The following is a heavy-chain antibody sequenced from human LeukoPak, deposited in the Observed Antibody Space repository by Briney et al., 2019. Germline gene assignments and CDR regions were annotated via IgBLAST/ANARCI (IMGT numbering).Heavy chain of an antibody. V-gene: IGHV4-59*01. D-gene: IGHD2-15*01. CDR3: ARGVSSGGRNTLDY. CDR2: IYYSGST. J-gene: IGHJ4*02. CDR1: GVSISSYY. Sequence: PSETLSLTCTVSGVSISSYYWSWLRQPPGKGLEWLGYIYYSGSTNYNPSLKSRVTISVDTSKNQFSLKLSSVTAADTAVYYCARGVSSGGRNTLDYWGQGTLVTVSS.